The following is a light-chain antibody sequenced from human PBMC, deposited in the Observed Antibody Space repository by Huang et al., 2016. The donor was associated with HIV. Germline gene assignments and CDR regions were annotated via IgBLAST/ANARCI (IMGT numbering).Light chain of an antibody. CDR3: QQYNTWPRT. J-gene: IGKJ1*01. V-gene: IGKV3-15*01. Sequence: EIVLTQSPATLSVSPGASATLSCRASQTVSDHLAWFQQGPGQPPRLLIYGGSTRASGTPARFSGSGSGTVFGLVINNLQPEDFAVYYCQQYNTWPRTFGQGTRVEIQ. CDR1: QTVSDH. CDR2: GGS.